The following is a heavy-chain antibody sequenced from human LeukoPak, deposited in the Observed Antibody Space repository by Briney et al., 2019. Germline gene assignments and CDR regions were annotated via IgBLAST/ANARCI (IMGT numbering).Heavy chain of an antibody. CDR3: ARDRIWFGEFYLFDY. J-gene: IGHJ4*02. V-gene: IGHV3-30-3*01. CDR1: GFTFSSYA. CDR2: ISYDGSNK. Sequence: GGSLRLSCAASGFTFSSYAMHWVRQAPGKGLEWVAVISYDGSNKYYADSVKGRFTISRDNSKNTLYLQMNSLRAEDTAVYYCARDRIWFGEFYLFDYWGQGTLVTVSS. D-gene: IGHD3-10*01.